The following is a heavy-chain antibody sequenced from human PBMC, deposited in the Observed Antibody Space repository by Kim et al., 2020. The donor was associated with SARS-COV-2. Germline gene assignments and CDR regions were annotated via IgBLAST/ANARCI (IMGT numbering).Heavy chain of an antibody. Sequence: GGSLRLSCAASGFTFSTYVMSWVRQSPGKGLEWVSAISGSSDSTYNADSVEGRFTISRDNSKNTLYLQMNSLRAEDTAVYYCAKGSQAYRPYYFDYWGQGNLVTVSS. V-gene: IGHV3-23*01. CDR3: AKGSQAYRPYYFDY. D-gene: IGHD2-21*01. J-gene: IGHJ4*02. CDR1: GFTFSTYV. CDR2: ISGSSDST.